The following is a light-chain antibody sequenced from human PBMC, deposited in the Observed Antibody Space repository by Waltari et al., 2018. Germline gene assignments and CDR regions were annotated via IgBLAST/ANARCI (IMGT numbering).Light chain of an antibody. CDR1: SSDVGHYKL. Sequence: QSALTQPASVSGSPGQSITISCPGTSSDVGHYKLVSWYQQHPGKAPKLMIYEADKRPSGVSNRFSGSKSGNTASLTISGLQAEDEADYYCWSYTGSVWVFGGGTKLTVL. V-gene: IGLV2-23*01. CDR2: EAD. J-gene: IGLJ3*02. CDR3: WSYTGSVWV.